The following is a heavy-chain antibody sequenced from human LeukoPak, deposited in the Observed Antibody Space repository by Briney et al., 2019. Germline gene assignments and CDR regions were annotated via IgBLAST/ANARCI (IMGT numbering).Heavy chain of an antibody. CDR2: ISSSGSTI. V-gene: IGHV3-11*01. D-gene: IGHD3-3*01. CDR3: AKYDFWSGKHFDY. Sequence: GSLRLSCAASGFTFSDYYMSWIRQAPGKGLEWVSYISSSGSTIYYADSVKGRFTISRGNAKNSLYLQMNSLRAEDTAVYYCAKYDFWSGKHFDYWGQGTLVTVSS. J-gene: IGHJ4*02. CDR1: GFTFSDYY.